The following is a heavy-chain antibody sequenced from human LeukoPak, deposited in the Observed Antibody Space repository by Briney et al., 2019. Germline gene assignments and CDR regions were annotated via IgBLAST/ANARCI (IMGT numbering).Heavy chain of an antibody. Sequence: SVKVPCKASGGTFSSYAVSWVRQAPGQGLEWMGGIIPIFGTANYAQKFQGRVTITTDESTSTAYMELSSLRSEDTAVYYCARAYYDFWSGYYPTNYYYYMDVWGKGTTVTVSS. CDR1: GGTFSSYA. J-gene: IGHJ6*03. V-gene: IGHV1-69*05. CDR2: IIPIFGTA. CDR3: ARAYYDFWSGYYPTNYYYYMDV. D-gene: IGHD3-3*01.